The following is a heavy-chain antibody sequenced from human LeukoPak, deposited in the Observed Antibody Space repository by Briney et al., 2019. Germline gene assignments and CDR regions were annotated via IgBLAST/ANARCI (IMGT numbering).Heavy chain of an antibody. CDR2: MNPNSGNT. D-gene: IGHD3-22*01. CDR1: GGTFSSYA. J-gene: IGHJ4*02. CDR3: ARGGYYYDSSGYYSAGDDY. V-gene: IGHV1-8*02. Sequence: ASVKVSCKASGGTFSSYAISWVRQAPGQGLEWMGWMNPNSGNTGYAQKFQGRVTMTRNTSISTAYMELSSLRSEDTAVYYCARGGYYYDSSGYYSAGDDYWGQGTLVTVSS.